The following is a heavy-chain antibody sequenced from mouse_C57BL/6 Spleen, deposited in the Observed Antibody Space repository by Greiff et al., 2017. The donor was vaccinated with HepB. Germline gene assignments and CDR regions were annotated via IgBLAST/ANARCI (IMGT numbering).Heavy chain of an antibody. CDR3: ASWDGY. Sequence: QVQLQQSGPELVKPGASVKLSCKASGYAFSSSWMNWVKQRPGKGLEWIGRIYPGDGDTNYNGKFKGKATLTADKSSSTAYMQLSSLTSEDSAVYFCASWDGYWGQGTTLTVSS. CDR2: IYPGDGDT. V-gene: IGHV1-82*01. D-gene: IGHD4-1*01. J-gene: IGHJ2*01. CDR1: GYAFSSSW.